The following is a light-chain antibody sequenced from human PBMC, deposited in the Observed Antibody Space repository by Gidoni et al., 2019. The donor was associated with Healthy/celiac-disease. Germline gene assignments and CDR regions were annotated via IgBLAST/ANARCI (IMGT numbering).Light chain of an antibody. Sequence: EIVLTPSPGPLSLSPGERATLSCRASQSVSSSYLAWYQQKPGQAPRLLIYVASSRATGIPDRFSGSGSGTDFTLTISRLEPEDFAVYYCQQYGSSLYTFGQGTKLEIK. V-gene: IGKV3-20*01. CDR3: QQYGSSLYT. CDR2: VAS. J-gene: IGKJ2*01. CDR1: QSVSSSY.